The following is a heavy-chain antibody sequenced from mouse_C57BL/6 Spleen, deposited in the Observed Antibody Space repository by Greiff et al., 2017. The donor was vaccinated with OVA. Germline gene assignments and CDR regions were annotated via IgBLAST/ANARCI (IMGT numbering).Heavy chain of an antibody. Sequence: VQLQQSGPELVKPGASVKISCKASGYTFTDYYMNWVKQSHGKSLEWIGDINPNNGGTSYNQKFKGKATLTVDKSSSTAYMELRSLTSEDSAVYYCARGVLRLDYWGQGTTLTVSS. CDR2: INPNNGGT. CDR3: ARGVLRLDY. V-gene: IGHV1-26*01. J-gene: IGHJ2*01. D-gene: IGHD1-1*01. CDR1: GYTFTDYY.